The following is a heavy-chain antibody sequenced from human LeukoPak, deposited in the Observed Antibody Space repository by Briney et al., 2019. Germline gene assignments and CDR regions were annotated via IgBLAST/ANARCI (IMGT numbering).Heavy chain of an antibody. CDR1: GFTFSSYN. CDR2: ISWDGGSR. CDR3: AKDLNYYDSSGAFDS. J-gene: IGHJ3*01. V-gene: IGHV3-43*01. D-gene: IGHD3-22*01. Sequence: GGSLRLSCEASGFTFSSYNMNWVRQAPGKRLEWVSLISWDGGSRSYTDSVQGRFTISRDNSKNSLYLHMSSLRTEDTALYYCAKDLNYYDSSGAFDSWGQGTAVTVSS.